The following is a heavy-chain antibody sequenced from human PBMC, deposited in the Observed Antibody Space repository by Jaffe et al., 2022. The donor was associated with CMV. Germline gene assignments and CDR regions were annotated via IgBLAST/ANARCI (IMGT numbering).Heavy chain of an antibody. CDR3: AKEVISSWHPGSWFDP. CDR1: GFTFSSYA. CDR2: ISGSGGST. D-gene: IGHD6-13*01. J-gene: IGHJ5*02. Sequence: EVQLLESGGGLVQPGGSLRLSCAASGFTFSSYAMSWVRQAPGKGLEWVSAISGSGGSTYYADSVKGRFTISRDNSKNTLYLQMNSLRAEDTAVYYCAKEVISSWHPGSWFDPWGQGTLVTVSS. V-gene: IGHV3-23*01.